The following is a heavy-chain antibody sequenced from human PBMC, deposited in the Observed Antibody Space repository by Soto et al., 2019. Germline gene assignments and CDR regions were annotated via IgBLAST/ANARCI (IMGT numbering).Heavy chain of an antibody. D-gene: IGHD4-17*01. CDR1: GFFFSTYA. CDR3: AHPRGYGVFDAYDI. V-gene: IGHV3-23*01. Sequence: GGSLRLSCAASGFFFSTYAMNWVRQAPGKGLEWVSAISNNGYDTYYAESVRGRFTISRDNSTNALYLQMSSLRIEDTAVYYCAHPRGYGVFDAYDIWGQGTMVTVSS. J-gene: IGHJ3*02. CDR2: ISNNGYDT.